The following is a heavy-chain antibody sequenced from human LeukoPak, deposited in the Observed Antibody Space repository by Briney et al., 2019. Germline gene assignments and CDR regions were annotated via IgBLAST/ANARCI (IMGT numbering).Heavy chain of an antibody. Sequence: SETLSLTCAVYGGSFSGYYWSWIRQPPGKGLEWIGEINHSGSTNYNPSLKSRVTISVDTSKNQFSLKLSSVTAADTAVYYCASPADYWGQGTLVTVSS. J-gene: IGHJ4*02. CDR1: GGSFSGYY. CDR2: INHSGST. CDR3: ASPADY. V-gene: IGHV4-34*01.